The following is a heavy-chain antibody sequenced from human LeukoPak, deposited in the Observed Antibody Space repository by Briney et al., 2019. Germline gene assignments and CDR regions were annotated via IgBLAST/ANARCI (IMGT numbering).Heavy chain of an antibody. V-gene: IGHV3-7*01. Sequence: GGSLRLSCAASGFTFSSYWMSWVRQAPGKGLEWVANIKQDGSEKYYVDSVKGRFTISRDNAKNSLYLQMNSLRAEDTAVYYCAKGPHYYDSSGYYPDYWGQGTLVTVS. CDR2: IKQDGSEK. CDR3: AKGPHYYDSSGYYPDY. D-gene: IGHD3-22*01. CDR1: GFTFSSYW. J-gene: IGHJ4*02.